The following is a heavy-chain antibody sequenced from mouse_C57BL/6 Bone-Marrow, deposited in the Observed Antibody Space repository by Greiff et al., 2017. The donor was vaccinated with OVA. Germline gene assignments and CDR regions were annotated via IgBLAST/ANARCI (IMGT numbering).Heavy chain of an antibody. V-gene: IGHV5-17*01. CDR3: ARVTYYGSRNYYAMDY. J-gene: IGHJ4*01. CDR2: ISSGSSTI. Sequence: EVMLVESGGGLVKPGGSLKLSCAASGFTFSDYGMHWVRQAPEKGLEWVAYISSGSSTIYYADTVKGRFTISRDNAKNTLFLQMTSLRSEDTAMYYCARVTYYGSRNYYAMDYWGQGTSVTVSS. D-gene: IGHD1-1*01. CDR1: GFTFSDYG.